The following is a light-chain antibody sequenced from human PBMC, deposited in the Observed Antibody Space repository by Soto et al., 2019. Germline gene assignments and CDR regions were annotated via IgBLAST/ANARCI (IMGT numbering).Light chain of an antibody. V-gene: IGLV2-14*01. CDR2: DVS. CDR1: SSDVGGYHY. CDR3: SSYTSSSPLV. Sequence: QSALTQPASVSGSPGQSITISCTGTSSDVGGYHYVSWYQQHPGKAPKLMIYDVSNRPSGVSNRFSGSKSGNTPSLTISGLQAEDEADYYCSSYTSSSPLVFGGGTKLTVL. J-gene: IGLJ2*01.